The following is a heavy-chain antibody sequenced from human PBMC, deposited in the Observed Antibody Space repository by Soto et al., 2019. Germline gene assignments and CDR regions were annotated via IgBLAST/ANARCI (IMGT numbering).Heavy chain of an antibody. D-gene: IGHD3-10*01. CDR3: ARGFSFTMVRGVIRRPYYYYYGMDV. CDR2: MNPNSGNT. CDR1: GYSFTSYD. J-gene: IGHJ6*02. Sequence: XSVKVSCNASGYSFTSYDINWVRQATGQGLEWMGWMNPNSGNTGYAQKFQGRVTMTRNTSISTAYMELSSLRSEDTAVYYCARGFSFTMVRGVIRRPYYYYYGMDVWGQGTTVTVSS. V-gene: IGHV1-8*01.